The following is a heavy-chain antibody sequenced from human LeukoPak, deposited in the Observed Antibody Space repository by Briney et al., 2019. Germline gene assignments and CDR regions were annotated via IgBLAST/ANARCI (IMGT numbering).Heavy chain of an antibody. CDR1: GYSFTSYW. V-gene: IGHV5-51*01. CDR3: ARLGGYCSSTSCFWFDP. Sequence: GESLKISCKGSGYSFTSYWIGWVRQMPGKGLEWMGIIYPGDSDTRYSPSFQGQVTISVDKSISTAYLQWSSLKASDTAMYYCARLGGYCSSTSCFWFDPWGQGTLVTVSS. J-gene: IGHJ5*02. CDR2: IYPGDSDT. D-gene: IGHD2-2*01.